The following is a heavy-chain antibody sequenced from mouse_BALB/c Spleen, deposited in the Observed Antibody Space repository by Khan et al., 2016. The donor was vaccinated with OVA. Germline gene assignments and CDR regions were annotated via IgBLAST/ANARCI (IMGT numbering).Heavy chain of an antibody. J-gene: IGHJ4*01. V-gene: IGHV1-9*01. Sequence: QVQLQQSGAELMKPGASVKIACKATGYTFSSYWIAWVKQRPGHGLEWIGEILPGRHFTNYNEKFKGKATLTADTSSHTAYIQLSSLTSETSAVCYRACAAGTTSGVAYWGQGTADTVSS. CDR1: GYTFSSYW. CDR2: ILPGRHFT. CDR3: ACAAGTTSGVAY. D-gene: IGHD1-1*02.